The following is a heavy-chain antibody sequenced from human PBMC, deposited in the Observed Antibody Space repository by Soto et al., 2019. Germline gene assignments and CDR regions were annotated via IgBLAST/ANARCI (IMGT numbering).Heavy chain of an antibody. CDR2: IYHSGSA. CDR1: GGSISSGGYS. J-gene: IGHJ4*02. D-gene: IGHD3-9*01. Sequence: SETLSLTCAVSGGSISSGGYSWSWIRQPPGKGLELVGYIYHSGSAYYNPSLKSRVTISVDRSKNQFSLKLGSATAADTAVYYCARANYDILTGNLYYFDYWGQGTLVTVSS. V-gene: IGHV4-30-2*01. CDR3: ARANYDILTGNLYYFDY.